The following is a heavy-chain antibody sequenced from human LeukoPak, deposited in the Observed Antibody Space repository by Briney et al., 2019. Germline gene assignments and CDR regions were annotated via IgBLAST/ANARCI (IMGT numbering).Heavy chain of an antibody. J-gene: IGHJ4*02. D-gene: IGHD2-15*01. Sequence: GGSLRLSCAASGFTFSSYRMHWVRQAPGKGLVWVSRINSDGSSTSYADSVKGRFTISRDNAKNSLYLQMDSLRAEDTAVYYCARGYCSAGSCSYFDYWGQGTLVTVSS. CDR2: INSDGSST. V-gene: IGHV3-74*01. CDR3: ARGYCSAGSCSYFDY. CDR1: GFTFSSYR.